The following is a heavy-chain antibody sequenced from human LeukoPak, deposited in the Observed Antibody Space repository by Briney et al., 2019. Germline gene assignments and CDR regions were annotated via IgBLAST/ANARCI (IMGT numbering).Heavy chain of an antibody. Sequence: GGSLRLSCAASGFTFSTYWMHWVRQAPGKGLVWVSRISSDGSITSYADSVKGRFTISRDNAKNTLYLQMNSLRAEDTAVYYCSRLRGYSYGYADYWGQGTLVTVSS. CDR2: ISSDGSIT. CDR3: SRLRGYSYGYADY. CDR1: GFTFSTYW. D-gene: IGHD5-12*01. J-gene: IGHJ4*02. V-gene: IGHV3-74*01.